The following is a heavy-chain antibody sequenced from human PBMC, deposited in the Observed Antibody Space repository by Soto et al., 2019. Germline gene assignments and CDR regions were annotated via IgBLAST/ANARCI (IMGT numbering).Heavy chain of an antibody. CDR2: INPKSGNT. Sequence: HVQLVQSGAEVKKPGASVKVSCKASGYTFSDYDINWVRQAPGHGLEWVGRINPKSGNTQTKMLQGRVVMTRDTSTNTAYMELSGLRSDDTAVFYCARGGTGEWLSDGFDIWGQGTMVTVSS. CDR1: GYTFSDYD. D-gene: IGHD6-19*01. J-gene: IGHJ3*02. V-gene: IGHV1-8*01. CDR3: ARGGTGEWLSDGFDI.